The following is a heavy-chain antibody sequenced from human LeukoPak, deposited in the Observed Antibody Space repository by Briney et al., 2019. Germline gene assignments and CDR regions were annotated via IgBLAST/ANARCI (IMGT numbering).Heavy chain of an antibody. CDR2: ISSGGDYT. Sequence: GGSLRLSCAASGFTFNNYAMSWVRQAPGRGLEWVSAISSGGDYTNSADSVKGRFTISRDNSRNTLYLQMNSLRAEDTAVYYCAKGRASGSGSYSYRGFDHWGQGTLVTVSS. J-gene: IGHJ5*02. D-gene: IGHD6-19*01. CDR1: GFTFNNYA. CDR3: AKGRASGSGSYSYRGFDH. V-gene: IGHV3-23*01.